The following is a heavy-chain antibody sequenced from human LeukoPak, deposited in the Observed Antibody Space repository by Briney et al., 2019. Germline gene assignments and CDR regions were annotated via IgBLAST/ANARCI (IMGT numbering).Heavy chain of an antibody. CDR2: INSDGSST. V-gene: IGHV3-74*01. D-gene: IGHD3-22*01. J-gene: IGHJ4*02. Sequence: PGGSLRLSCAASGFTFSSYWMHWVRQAPGKGLVWVSRINSDGSSTSYADSVKGRFAISRDNAKNTLYLQMNSLRAEDTAVYYCARGGSSGYPDYWGQGTLVTVSS. CDR1: GFTFSSYW. CDR3: ARGGSSGYPDY.